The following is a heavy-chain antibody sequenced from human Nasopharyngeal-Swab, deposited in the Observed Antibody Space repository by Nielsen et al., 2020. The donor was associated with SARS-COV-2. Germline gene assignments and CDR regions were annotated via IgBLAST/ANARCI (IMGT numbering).Heavy chain of an antibody. CDR2: ISGSGGST. V-gene: IGHV3-23*01. D-gene: IGHD4-23*01. J-gene: IGHJ4*02. CDR1: EFTFSSYA. CDR3: APGPTTVVTWSFDY. Sequence: GESLKISCAASEFTFSSYAMSWVRQAPGKGLEWVSAISGSGGSTYYADSVKGRFTISRDNSKNTLYLQMNSLRAKDTAVYYCAPGPTTVVTWSFDYWGQGTLVTVSS.